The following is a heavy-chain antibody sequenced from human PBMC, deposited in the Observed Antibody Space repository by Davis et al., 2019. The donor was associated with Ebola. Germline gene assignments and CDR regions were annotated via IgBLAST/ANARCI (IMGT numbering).Heavy chain of an antibody. Sequence: ASVKVSCKASGGNFSRHAISWVRQAPGQGLEWMGWVSGNNGKTDYAQKFQGRVTMTTDTSTSTAYMELRSLTSDDTAVYYCAREIGVAVPGVMKDAFDIWGQGTVVTVSS. J-gene: IGHJ3*02. CDR3: AREIGVAVPGVMKDAFDI. CDR1: GGNFSRHA. D-gene: IGHD2-2*01. CDR2: VSGNNGKT. V-gene: IGHV1-18*01.